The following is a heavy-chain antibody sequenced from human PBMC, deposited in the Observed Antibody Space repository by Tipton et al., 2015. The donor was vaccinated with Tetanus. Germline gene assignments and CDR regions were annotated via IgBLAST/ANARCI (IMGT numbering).Heavy chain of an antibody. CDR1: GGTFSSYA. D-gene: IGHD2-15*01. Sequence: QLVQSGAEVKKPGSSVKVSCKASGGTFSSYAISWVRQAPGQGLEWMGGIIPIFGTANYAQKFQGRVTITADESTGTAYMELSSLRSEGGAVYYCARDPKYCSGGSCYRNQPFDPWGQGTLVTVSS. CDR3: ARDPKYCSGGSCYRNQPFDP. CDR2: IIPIFGTA. V-gene: IGHV1-69*01. J-gene: IGHJ5*02.